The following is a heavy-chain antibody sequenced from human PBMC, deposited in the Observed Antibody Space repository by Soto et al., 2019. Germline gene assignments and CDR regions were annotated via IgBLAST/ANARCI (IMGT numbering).Heavy chain of an antibody. CDR1: GFTFDDYT. Sequence: GGSLRLSCAASGFTFDDYTMHWVRQAPGKGLEWVSLISWGGGSTYYADSVKGRFTISRDNSKSSLYLQMNSLRTEDTALYYCAKGRFGELNPLYYYGMDVWGQGTTVTVSS. D-gene: IGHD3-10*01. J-gene: IGHJ6*02. V-gene: IGHV3-43*01. CDR2: ISWGGGST. CDR3: AKGRFGELNPLYYYGMDV.